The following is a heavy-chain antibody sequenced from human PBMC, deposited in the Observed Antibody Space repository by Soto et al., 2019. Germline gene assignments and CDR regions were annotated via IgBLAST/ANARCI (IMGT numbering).Heavy chain of an antibody. J-gene: IGHJ6*02. CDR2: INPDSGGT. Sequence: ASVKVSCKASGHTFTGYYIHWVRQAPGQGLEWMGWINPDSGGTKYAQKFQGWVTMTRDTSISTAYMELRRLRSDDTAVYFCARMLGSSSSGRYYYYGMDVWGQGTTVTVSS. CDR1: GHTFTGYY. D-gene: IGHD6-6*01. V-gene: IGHV1-2*04. CDR3: ARMLGSSSSGRYYYYGMDV.